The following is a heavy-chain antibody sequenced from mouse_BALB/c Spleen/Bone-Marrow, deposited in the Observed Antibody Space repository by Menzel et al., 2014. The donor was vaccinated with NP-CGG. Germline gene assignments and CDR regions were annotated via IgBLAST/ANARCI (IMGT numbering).Heavy chain of an antibody. CDR2: IVPANGNT. J-gene: IGHJ2*01. D-gene: IGHD2-10*02. CDR1: GFNIKDTY. V-gene: IGHV14-3*02. Sequence: EVQLQQSGAELVKPGASVKLSCTASGFNIKDTYMHWVKQRPEQGLEWIGRIVPANGNTKYDPKFQGKATITADTSSNTAYRQLTSLTSEDTAVYYCVRYLYGNYFDYWGQGTTLTVSS. CDR3: VRYLYGNYFDY.